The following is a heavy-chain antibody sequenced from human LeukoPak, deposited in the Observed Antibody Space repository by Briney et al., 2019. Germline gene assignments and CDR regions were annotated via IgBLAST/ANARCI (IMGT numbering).Heavy chain of an antibody. CDR3: AELGITMIGGV. V-gene: IGHV3-20*04. CDR1: GFTFDDYG. Sequence: GGSLRLSCAASGFTFDDYGMSWVRQAPGKGLEWVSGINWNGGSTGYADSVKGRFTISRDNTKNLVYLQINSLRAEDTAVYYCAELGITMIGGVWGKGTTVTISS. J-gene: IGHJ6*04. CDR2: INWNGGST. D-gene: IGHD3-10*02.